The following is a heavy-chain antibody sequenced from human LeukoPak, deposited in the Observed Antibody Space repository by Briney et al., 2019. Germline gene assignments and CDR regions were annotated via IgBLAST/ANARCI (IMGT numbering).Heavy chain of an antibody. D-gene: IGHD4-11*01. Sequence: SETLSLTCTVSDGSITMYYWTWIRQPPGKGLEWIGYVDHIGSTKFNPSLNGRVSISRDSSNNFFSLRLRSVTAADTAVYFCARGRVSSSTWYSTYYYFFYMDFWGKGTTVTVSS. V-gene: IGHV4-59*01. CDR2: VDHIGST. CDR1: DGSITMYY. CDR3: ARGRVSSSTWYSTYYYFFYMDF. J-gene: IGHJ6*03.